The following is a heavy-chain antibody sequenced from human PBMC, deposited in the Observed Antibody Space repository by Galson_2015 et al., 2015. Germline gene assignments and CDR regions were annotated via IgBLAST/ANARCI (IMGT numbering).Heavy chain of an antibody. CDR2: INSDGTSK. V-gene: IGHV3-74*01. CDR3: ARDPLWDRTVGFDY. D-gene: IGHD3-16*01. Sequence: SLRLSCAASGFTFRSDWMHWVRHAPGKGLVWISRINSDGTSKTYADSVKGRLTISRDNAKNALYLQMNSLRAEDTAVYYCARDPLWDRTVGFDYWGQGTLVTVSS. J-gene: IGHJ4*02. CDR1: GFTFRSDW.